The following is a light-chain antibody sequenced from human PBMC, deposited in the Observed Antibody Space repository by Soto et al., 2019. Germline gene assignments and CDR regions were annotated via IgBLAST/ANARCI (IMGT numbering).Light chain of an antibody. CDR3: QSYDTSLSGGSV. V-gene: IGLV1-40*01. Sequence: QSVLTQSPSVSGAPGQRVSISCTGTSSNIGAGFDVHWYQQLPATAPKLLIYGNNNRPSEVPDRFSGSKSGTSASLAITGLQAEDEADYYCQSYDTSLSGGSVFGTGTKLTVL. CDR2: GNN. J-gene: IGLJ1*01. CDR1: SSNIGAGFD.